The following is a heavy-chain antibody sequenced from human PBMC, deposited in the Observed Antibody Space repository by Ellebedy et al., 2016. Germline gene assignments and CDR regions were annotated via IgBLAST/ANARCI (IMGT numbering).Heavy chain of an antibody. D-gene: IGHD2-2*02. CDR1: GGSVRITTYY. J-gene: IGHJ3*01. CDR2: VYYSGSF. CDR3: ARAFCSRTSCYIEGDAFDV. Sequence: SETLSLTXTVSGGSVRITTYYWAWIRQPPGKGLEWIGSVYYSGSFYRNTSLMSRVTISVDTSKNQFSLRLNSVTAADTAVYFCARAFCSRTSCYIEGDAFDVWGQGRLVTVSS. V-gene: IGHV4-39*07.